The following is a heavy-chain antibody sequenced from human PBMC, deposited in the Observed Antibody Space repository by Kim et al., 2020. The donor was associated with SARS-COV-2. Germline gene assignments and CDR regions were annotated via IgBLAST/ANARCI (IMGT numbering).Heavy chain of an antibody. CDR2: GST. V-gene: IGHV4-4*09. D-gene: IGHD6-13*01. Sequence: GSTNYTPSLKSRVTISVDTSKNQFSLKLSSVTAADTAVYYCARNAAALDPWGQGTLVTVSS. J-gene: IGHJ5*02. CDR3: ARNAAALDP.